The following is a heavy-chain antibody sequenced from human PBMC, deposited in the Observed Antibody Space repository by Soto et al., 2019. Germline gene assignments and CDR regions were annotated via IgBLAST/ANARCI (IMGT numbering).Heavy chain of an antibody. CDR1: GGSISSYY. Sequence: SETLSLTCTVSGGSISSYYWSWIRQPPGKGLEWIGYIYYSGSTNYNPSLKSRVTISVDTSKNQFSLKLSSVTAADTAVYYCARHGGPGWLRFAWFDPWGQGTLVTVSS. CDR3: ARHGGPGWLRFAWFDP. J-gene: IGHJ5*02. CDR2: IYYSGST. V-gene: IGHV4-59*08. D-gene: IGHD5-12*01.